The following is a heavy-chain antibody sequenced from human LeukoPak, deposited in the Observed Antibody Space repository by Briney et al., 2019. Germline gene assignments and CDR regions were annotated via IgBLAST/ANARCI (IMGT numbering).Heavy chain of an antibody. CDR2: ISSSGSTI. J-gene: IGHJ1*01. Sequence: GGSLRLSCAASGFTFSIYEMNWVRQAPGKGLEWVSYISSSGSTIYYADSVKGRFTISRDNAKNSLYLQMNSLRAEDTAVYYCARGHSAGSAEYFQHWGQGTLVTVSS. CDR1: GFTFSIYE. CDR3: ARGHSAGSAEYFQH. D-gene: IGHD2-15*01. V-gene: IGHV3-48*03.